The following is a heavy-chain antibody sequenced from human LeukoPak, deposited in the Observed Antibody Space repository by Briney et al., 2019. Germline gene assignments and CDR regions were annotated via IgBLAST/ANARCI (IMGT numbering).Heavy chain of an antibody. CDR2: IYYSGST. CDR3: SRRAPSSGFRFPED. CDR1: GGAMSRYN. J-gene: IGHJ4*02. V-gene: IGHV4-59*08. Sequence: SETETLLCIVCGGAMSRYNWCWIRQPPGKGLELIGFIYYSGSTSYNPSLKSRVTISVDTSKNHFPLMLSSVIAADAAVYYCSRRAPSSGFRFPEDWGQGTLVTVSS. D-gene: IGHD6-19*01.